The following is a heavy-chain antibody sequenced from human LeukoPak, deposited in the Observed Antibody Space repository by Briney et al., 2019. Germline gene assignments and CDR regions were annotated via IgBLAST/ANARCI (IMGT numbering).Heavy chain of an antibody. CDR2: IYPNSGGT. Sequence: ASVKVSCKASGYTFTGYYMHWVRQAPGQGLEWMGWIYPNSGGTNYAQKFQGRVTMTRDTSISTAYMELRRLRSDDTAVYYCARVGPDSSGYYWGDFDYWGQGTLVTVSS. J-gene: IGHJ4*02. CDR1: GYTFTGYY. CDR3: ARVGPDSSGYYWGDFDY. V-gene: IGHV1-2*02. D-gene: IGHD3-22*01.